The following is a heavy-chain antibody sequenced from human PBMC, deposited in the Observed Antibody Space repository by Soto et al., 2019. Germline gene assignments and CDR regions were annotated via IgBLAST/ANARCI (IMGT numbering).Heavy chain of an antibody. CDR2: INAGNGNT. V-gene: IGHV1-3*01. CDR3: ARGHGLGFGESQHYYYCYGMDV. CDR1: GYTFTSYA. Sequence: QVQLVQSGAEVKKPGASVKVSCKASGYTFTSYAMHWVRQAPGQRLERMAWINAGNGNTKYSQKCQGRVTITRDTSASTAYMELSSVRSEDTAVYYCARGHGLGFGESQHYYYCYGMDVWGQGTTVTVS. D-gene: IGHD3-10*01. J-gene: IGHJ6*02.